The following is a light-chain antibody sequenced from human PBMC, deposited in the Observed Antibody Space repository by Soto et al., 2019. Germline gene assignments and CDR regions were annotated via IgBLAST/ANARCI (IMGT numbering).Light chain of an antibody. V-gene: IGLV2-14*01. CDR3: SSYTSSSSYV. Sequence: QSALTQPASVSGSPGQSITISCTGTSSDVGGYNYVSWYQQHPGKAPKLMIYDVSNRPSGVSNRFSGSKSVNTASLTISGLQAEYEADYYGSSYTSSSSYVSGTGTKLTVL. CDR1: SSDVGGYNY. CDR2: DVS. J-gene: IGLJ1*01.